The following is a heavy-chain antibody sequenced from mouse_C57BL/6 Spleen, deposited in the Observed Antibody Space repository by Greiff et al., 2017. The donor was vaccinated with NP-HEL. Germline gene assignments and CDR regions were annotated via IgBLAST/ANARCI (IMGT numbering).Heavy chain of an antibody. D-gene: IGHD2-3*01. J-gene: IGHJ2*01. V-gene: IGHV5-16*01. CDR2: INYDGSST. CDR1: EFTFSDYY. CDR3: ARLYDGYYDD. Sequence: EVMLVESEGGLVQPGSSMKLSCPASEFTFSDYYMAWVRQVPEKGLEWVANINYDGSSTYYLDSLKSRFIISRDNAKNILYLQMSSLKSEDTATYYCARLYDGYYDDWGQGTTLTVSS.